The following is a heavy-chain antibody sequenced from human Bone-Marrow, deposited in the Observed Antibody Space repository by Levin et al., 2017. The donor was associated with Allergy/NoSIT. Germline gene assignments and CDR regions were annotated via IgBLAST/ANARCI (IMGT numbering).Heavy chain of an antibody. CDR3: ARGSGYGS. Sequence: ASVKVSCKASGYTFTDYYMHWMRQAPGQGLEWMGRINPNSGVTNSPQKFQGRVTLTTDTSISTAYMELSRLTSDDTALYFCARGSGYGSWGQGTLVTVSS. V-gene: IGHV1-2*06. CDR2: INPNSGVT. CDR1: GYTFTDYY. D-gene: IGHD5-12*01. J-gene: IGHJ4*02.